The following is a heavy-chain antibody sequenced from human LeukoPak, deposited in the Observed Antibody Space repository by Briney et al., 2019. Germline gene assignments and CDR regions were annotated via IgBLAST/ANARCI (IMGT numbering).Heavy chain of an antibody. CDR2: IYYSGST. Sequence: RSSETLSLTCTVSGGSISSYYWSWIRQPPGKGLEWIGYIYYSGSTNYNPSLKSRVTISVDTSKNQFSLKLSSVTAADTAVYYCARDLGYCSGGSCNYGMDVWGQGTTVTVSS. V-gene: IGHV4-59*01. CDR3: ARDLGYCSGGSCNYGMDV. CDR1: GGSISSYY. J-gene: IGHJ6*02. D-gene: IGHD2-15*01.